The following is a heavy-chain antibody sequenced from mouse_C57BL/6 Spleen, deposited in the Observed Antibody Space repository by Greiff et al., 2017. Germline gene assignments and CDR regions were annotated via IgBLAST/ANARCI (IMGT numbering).Heavy chain of an antibody. CDR2: INPNNSGT. Sequence: EVQLQQSGPELVKPGASVKISCKASGYTFTDYYMNWVKQSHGKSLEWIGDINPNNSGTSYNQKFKGKATLTVDKSSSTAYMELRSLTSEDSAVYYCARPLDSSGPWFAYWGQGTLVTVSA. CDR1: GYTFTDYY. D-gene: IGHD3-2*02. CDR3: ARPLDSSGPWFAY. J-gene: IGHJ3*01. V-gene: IGHV1-26*01.